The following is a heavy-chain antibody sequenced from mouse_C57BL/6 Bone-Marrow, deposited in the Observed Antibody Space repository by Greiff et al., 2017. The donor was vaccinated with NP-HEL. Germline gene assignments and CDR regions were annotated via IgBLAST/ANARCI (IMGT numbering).Heavy chain of an antibody. J-gene: IGHJ1*03. CDR3: AREGYGSSYRDIDV. CDR1: GFPFSSYA. D-gene: IGHD1-1*01. V-gene: IGHV5-4*01. Sequence: EVQRVESGGGLVKPARSLILSCAASGFPFSSYALSCVRHTPAKRLEWVATISAGGSYTYYPHNVKGRFTISRDTAKNNLYLQMSHLKSEDTAMYYCAREGYGSSYRDIDVWGTGTTVTVSS. CDR2: ISAGGSYT.